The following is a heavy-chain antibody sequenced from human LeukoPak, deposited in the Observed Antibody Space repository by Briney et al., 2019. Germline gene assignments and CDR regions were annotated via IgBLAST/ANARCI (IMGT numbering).Heavy chain of an antibody. CDR1: GGSFSGYY. J-gene: IGHJ4*02. D-gene: IGHD2-2*01. V-gene: IGHV4-34*01. CDR2: INHSGST. CDR3: ARHAPRGPFDY. Sequence: SETLSLTCAVYGGSFSGYYWSWIRQPPGKGLEWIGEINHSGSTNYNPSLKSRVTISVDTSRNQFSLKLSSVTAADTAVYYCARHAPRGPFDYWGQGTLVTVSS.